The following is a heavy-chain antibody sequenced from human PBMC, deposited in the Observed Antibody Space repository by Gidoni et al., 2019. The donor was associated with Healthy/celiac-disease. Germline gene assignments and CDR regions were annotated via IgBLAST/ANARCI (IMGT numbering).Heavy chain of an antibody. V-gene: IGHV4-31*03. CDR3: AKAPVRITMIELYQYYFDY. CDR2: IYYSGST. J-gene: IGHJ4*02. D-gene: IGHD3-22*01. CDR1: GGSISSGGYY. Sequence: QVQLQESGPGLVKPSQTLSLTRPVPGGSISSGGYYWSWVRQNPGKGLEWIGYIYYSGSTSSNPSLKSRVTISVDTSKTQFSLKLSSVTAADAAVYYCAKAPVRITMIELYQYYFDYWGQGTLVTVSS.